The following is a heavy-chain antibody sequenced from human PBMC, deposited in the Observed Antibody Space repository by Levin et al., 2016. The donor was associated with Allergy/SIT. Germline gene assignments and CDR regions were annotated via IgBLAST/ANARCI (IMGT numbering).Heavy chain of an antibody. CDR3: ARRPGYYDSSGYYYGWYFDL. Sequence: GGSLRLSCAASGFTFSSYWMSWVRQAPGKGLEWVANIKQDGNEKYYVDSVKGRFTISRDNAKNSLYLQMNSLRAEDTAVYYCARRPGYYDSSGYYYGWYFDLWGRGTLVSVSS. CDR2: IKQDGNEK. V-gene: IGHV3-7*01. J-gene: IGHJ2*01. CDR1: GFTFSSYW. D-gene: IGHD3-22*01.